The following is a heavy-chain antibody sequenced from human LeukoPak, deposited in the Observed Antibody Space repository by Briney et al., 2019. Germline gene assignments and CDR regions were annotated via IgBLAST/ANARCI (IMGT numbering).Heavy chain of an antibody. Sequence: PSQTLSLTCTVSGVSISRGSYYWSWIRHPPGKGLEWSGRIYTMGSTNYNPPLKSRVTISVDTSKNQFSLKLSSVSVAATAVSFCARAGLGGGSCYFDYWGQGTLVTVSS. V-gene: IGHV4-61*02. CDR2: IYTMGST. CDR1: GVSISRGSYY. J-gene: IGHJ4*02. CDR3: ARAGLGGGSCYFDY. D-gene: IGHD2-15*01.